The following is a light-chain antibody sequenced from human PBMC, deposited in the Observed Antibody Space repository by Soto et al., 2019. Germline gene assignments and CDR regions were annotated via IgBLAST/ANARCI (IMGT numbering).Light chain of an antibody. V-gene: IGLV2-14*01. J-gene: IGLJ1*01. CDR1: SSDVGGYNY. CDR3: SSYTSSSILAFV. CDR2: EVS. Sequence: QSVLTQPASVSGSPGQSITISCTGTSSDVGGYNYVSWYQQHPGKAPKLIIYEVSNRPSGVSNRFSGSKSGNTASLTISGLQAEDEADYYCSSYTSSSILAFVFGTGTKVTVL.